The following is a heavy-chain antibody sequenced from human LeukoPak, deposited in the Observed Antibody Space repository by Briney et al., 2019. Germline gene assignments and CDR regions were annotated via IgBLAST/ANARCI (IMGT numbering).Heavy chain of an antibody. Sequence: SETLSLTCAVYGGSFSGYYWSWIRQPPGKGLEWIGEINHSGSTNYNPSLKSRVTISVDTSKNQFSLKLSSVTAADAAVYYCARARLATRYYYDSSGYPGFDPWGQGTLVTVSS. J-gene: IGHJ5*02. V-gene: IGHV4-34*01. CDR2: INHSGST. D-gene: IGHD3-22*01. CDR3: ARARLATRYYYDSSGYPGFDP. CDR1: GGSFSGYY.